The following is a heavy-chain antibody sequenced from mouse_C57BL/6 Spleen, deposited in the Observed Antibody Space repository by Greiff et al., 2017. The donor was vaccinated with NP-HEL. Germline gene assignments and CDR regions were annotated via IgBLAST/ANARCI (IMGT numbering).Heavy chain of an antibody. CDR3: ARWYYGRSSGARDY. Sequence: EVQLVESGGGLVKPGGSLKLSCAASGFTFSDYGMHWVRQAPEKGLEWVAYISSGSSTIYYADTVKGRFTISRDNAKNTLFLQMTSLRSEDTAMYYCARWYYGRSSGARDYWGQGTSVTVAS. J-gene: IGHJ4*01. D-gene: IGHD1-1*01. CDR2: ISSGSSTI. CDR1: GFTFSDYG. V-gene: IGHV5-17*01.